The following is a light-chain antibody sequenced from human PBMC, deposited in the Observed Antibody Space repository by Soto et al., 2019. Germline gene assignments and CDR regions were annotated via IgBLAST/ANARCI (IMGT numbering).Light chain of an antibody. CDR3: QSYDSSLSGVV. CDR2: VNS. J-gene: IGLJ2*01. V-gene: IGLV1-40*01. CDR1: SSNIGAGYN. Sequence: QSVLTQPPSVSGAPGQRVTISCTGSSSNIGAGYNVHWYQQLPGTAPKLLIYVNSNRPSGVPDRFYGSKSGTSASLAITGLQAEDEADYYCQSYDSSLSGVVFGGGTKVTVL.